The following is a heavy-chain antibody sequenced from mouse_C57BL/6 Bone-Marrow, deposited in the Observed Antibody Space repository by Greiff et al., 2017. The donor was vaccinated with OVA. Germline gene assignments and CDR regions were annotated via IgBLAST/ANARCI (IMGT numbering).Heavy chain of an antibody. V-gene: IGHV1-78*01. J-gene: IGHJ3*01. Sequence: VQLQQSDAELVKPGASVKISCKVSGYTFTDHTIHWMKQRPEQGLEWIGYIYPRDGSTKYNEKFKGTATLTADKSYSTAYMQLTSLTSEDSAVYFWARGIYDGYYDGCAYWGQGTLVTVSA. D-gene: IGHD2-3*01. CDR3: ARGIYDGYYDGCAY. CDR2: IYPRDGST. CDR1: GYTFTDHT.